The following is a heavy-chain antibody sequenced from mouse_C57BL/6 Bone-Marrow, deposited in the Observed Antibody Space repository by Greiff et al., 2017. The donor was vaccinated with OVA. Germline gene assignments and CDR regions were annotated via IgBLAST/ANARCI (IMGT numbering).Heavy chain of an antibody. J-gene: IGHJ2*01. Sequence: VQLQQSGAELARPGASVKLSCKASGYTFTSYGISWVKQRTGQGLEWIGEIYPRSGNTYYNEKFKGKATLTAGKSSSTAYMELRSLTSEDSAVYFCARAGAYYGSSYRGFDYWGQGTTLTVSS. CDR2: IYPRSGNT. V-gene: IGHV1-81*01. CDR1: GYTFTSYG. CDR3: ARAGAYYGSSYRGFDY. D-gene: IGHD1-1*01.